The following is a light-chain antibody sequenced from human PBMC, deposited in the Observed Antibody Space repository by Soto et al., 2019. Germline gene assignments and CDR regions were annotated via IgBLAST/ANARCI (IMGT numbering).Light chain of an antibody. J-gene: IGKJ1*01. CDR2: DAS. Sequence: EIVLTQSPATLSLSPGERATLSCRASQSVSSYLAWYQQKPGQAPRLLIYDASNRATGIPARFSGSGSGTDSALTISNLWPEDGAVHYCQYRSMGVWGTLGQVTDVYIK. CDR3: QYRSMGVWGT. CDR1: QSVSSY. V-gene: IGKV3-11*01.